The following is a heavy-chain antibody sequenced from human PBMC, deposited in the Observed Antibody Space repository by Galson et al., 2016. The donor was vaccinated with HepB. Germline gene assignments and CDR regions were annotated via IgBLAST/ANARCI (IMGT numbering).Heavy chain of an antibody. V-gene: IGHV1-69*10. CDR1: GGSFRNYA. Sequence: SVKVSCKASGGSFRNYAINWVRQVPGQGLEWLGGTIPVIGGANYAQRFQGRVAITTDRSTTTAYLELSSLRSDDTAVYYCARSFDVGSELDTWGQGTLVSVSS. CDR3: ARSFDVGSELDT. D-gene: IGHD3-10*01. J-gene: IGHJ5*02. CDR2: TIPVIGGA.